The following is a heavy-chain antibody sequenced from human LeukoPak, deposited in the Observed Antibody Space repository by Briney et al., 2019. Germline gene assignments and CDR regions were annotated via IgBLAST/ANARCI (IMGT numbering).Heavy chain of an antibody. Sequence: GRSLRLSCAASGFTFSSYGMHWVRQAPGKGLEWVAVISYDGSNKYYADSVKGRFTISRDNSKNTLYLQMNSLRAEDTAVYYCARGGGISGIQLWGFDYWGQGTLVTVSS. V-gene: IGHV3-30*03. CDR2: ISYDGSNK. CDR1: GFTFSSYG. J-gene: IGHJ4*02. D-gene: IGHD5-18*01. CDR3: ARGGGISGIQLWGFDY.